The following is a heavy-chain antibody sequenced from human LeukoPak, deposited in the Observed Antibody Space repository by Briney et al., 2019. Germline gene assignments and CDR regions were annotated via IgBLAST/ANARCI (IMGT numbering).Heavy chain of an antibody. D-gene: IGHD6-19*01. Sequence: SETLSLTCAISGDRVSSNSAAWNWIRQSPSRGIEWLGRTYYRSKWYNDYAVSVKSRITINPDTSKNQFSLQLNSVTPEDTAVYYCARESSVGWCELFDYWGQGTLVTVSS. CDR3: ARESSVGWCELFDY. CDR2: TYYRSKWYN. CDR1: GDRVSSNSAA. V-gene: IGHV6-1*01. J-gene: IGHJ4*02.